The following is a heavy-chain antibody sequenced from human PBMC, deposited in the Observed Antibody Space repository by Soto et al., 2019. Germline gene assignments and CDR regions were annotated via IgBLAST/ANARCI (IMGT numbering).Heavy chain of an antibody. CDR1: GGSIINNY. CDR2: VYSSGST. CDR3: ARHLPNYYYYYMDV. Sequence: SETLSLTCTVSGGSIINNYWSWIRQFPGKGLEWIGYVYSSGSTKHNPSLKSRVTISVDTAKNQFSLKLSSVTAADTAIYYCARHLPNYYYYYMDVWGKGTTVTSP. V-gene: IGHV4-59*08. J-gene: IGHJ6*03. D-gene: IGHD2-8*01.